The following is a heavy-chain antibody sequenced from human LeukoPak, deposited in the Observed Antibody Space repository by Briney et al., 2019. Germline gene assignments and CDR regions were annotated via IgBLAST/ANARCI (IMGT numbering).Heavy chain of an antibody. J-gene: IGHJ4*02. V-gene: IGHV3-23*01. D-gene: IGHD6-13*01. CDR1: GFTFSSYA. Sequence: PTGGSLRLSCAASGFTFSSYAMSWVRQAPGKGLEWVSTISAAGGITYYADSVKGRFTISRDNSKNMLFLQMSSLRAEDTAVYYCAKDPDSSNWYVEYWGQGTLVTVSS. CDR2: ISAAGGIT. CDR3: AKDPDSSNWYVEY.